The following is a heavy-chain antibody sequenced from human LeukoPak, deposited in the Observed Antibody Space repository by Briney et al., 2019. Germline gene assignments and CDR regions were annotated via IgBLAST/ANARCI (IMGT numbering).Heavy chain of an antibody. CDR2: IYYSGST. CDR1: GGSISSSSYY. CDR3: ARLGLRVGASNWFDP. V-gene: IGHV4-39*01. D-gene: IGHD1-26*01. J-gene: IGHJ5*02. Sequence: SETLSLTCTVSGGSISSSSYYWGWIRQPPGKGLEWIGSIYYSGSTYYNPSLKSRVTISVDTSKNQFSLKLSSVTAADTAVYYCARLGLRVGASNWFDPWGQGTLVTASS.